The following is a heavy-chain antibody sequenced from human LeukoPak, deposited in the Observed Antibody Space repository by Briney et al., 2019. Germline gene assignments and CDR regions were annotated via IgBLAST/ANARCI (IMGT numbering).Heavy chain of an antibody. D-gene: IGHD3-22*01. Sequence: SETLSLTCTVSGGSISSYYWSWIRQPAGKGLEWIGRIYTCGSTNYNPSLKSRVTMSVDTSKNQFSLKLSSVTAADTAVYYCARGWRSSRGYYYHDYWGQGTLVTVSS. V-gene: IGHV4-4*07. J-gene: IGHJ4*02. CDR2: IYTCGST. CDR3: ARGWRSSRGYYYHDY. CDR1: GGSISSYY.